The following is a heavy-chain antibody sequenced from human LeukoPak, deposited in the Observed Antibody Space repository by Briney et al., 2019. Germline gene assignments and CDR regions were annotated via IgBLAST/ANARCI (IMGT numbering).Heavy chain of an antibody. CDR3: ARESRMYYYDSRSAQYFQH. CDR1: GGSISSYY. Sequence: SETLSLTCTVSGGSISSYYWSWIRQPPGKGLEWIGYIYYSGSTNYNPSLKSRVTISVDTSKNQFSLKLSSVTAADTAVYYCARESRMYYYDSRSAQYFQHWGQGTLVTVSS. J-gene: IGHJ1*01. D-gene: IGHD3-22*01. V-gene: IGHV4-59*12. CDR2: IYYSGST.